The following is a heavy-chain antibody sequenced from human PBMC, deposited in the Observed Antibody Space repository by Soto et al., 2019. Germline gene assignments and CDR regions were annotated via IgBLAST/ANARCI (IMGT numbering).Heavy chain of an antibody. CDR2: FDPEDGET. D-gene: IGHD1-26*01. CDR3: AISGSYYGYFDY. J-gene: IGHJ4*02. V-gene: IGHV1-24*01. Sequence: ASVKVSCKVSGHSLTELSMHWVRQAPGKGLEWMGGFDPEDGETIYAQKFQGRVTMTEDTSTDTAYMELSSLRSEDTAVYYCAISGSYYGYFDYWGQGTLVTVSS. CDR1: GHSLTELS.